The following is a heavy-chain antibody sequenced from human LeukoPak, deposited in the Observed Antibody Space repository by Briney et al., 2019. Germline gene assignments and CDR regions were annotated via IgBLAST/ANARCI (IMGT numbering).Heavy chain of an antibody. V-gene: IGHV4-34*01. D-gene: IGHD6-6*01. CDR3: ARGYSSSSYNWFDP. CDR2: INHSGST. CDR1: GGPFSGYY. J-gene: IGHJ5*02. Sequence: SETLTLTCALYGGPFSGYYWSWIRQPPGKGLEWSGEINHSGSTNYDPCLKSRVTISVDTSKIQCSLKLSSVTAADTAVYYCARGYSSSSYNWFDPWGQGTLVTVSS.